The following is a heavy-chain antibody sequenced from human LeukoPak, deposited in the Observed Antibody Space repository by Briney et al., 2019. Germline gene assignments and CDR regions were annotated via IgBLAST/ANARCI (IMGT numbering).Heavy chain of an antibody. Sequence: IGRIYTSVSTHYTPSLKSLLTMSVDTSMNQFSLRLRSVTAADTAVYYCARRGTRWYFDYWGQGTLVTVSS. D-gene: IGHD1-14*01. V-gene: IGHV4-4*07. CDR2: IYTSVST. CDR3: ARRGTRWYFDY. J-gene: IGHJ4*02.